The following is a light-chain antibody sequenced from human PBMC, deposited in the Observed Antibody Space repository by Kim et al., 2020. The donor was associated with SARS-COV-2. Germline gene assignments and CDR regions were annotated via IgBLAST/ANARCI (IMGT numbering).Light chain of an antibody. J-gene: IGKJ4*01. CDR2: GAS. Sequence: LSPGERATLSCRASQSVSSYLAWYQQKPGQPPRLLIYGASTRATGIPARFSGSGSGTDFTLTITSLESEDFAVYYCQQRSNWPLTFGGGTKVDIK. V-gene: IGKV3-11*01. CDR1: QSVSSY. CDR3: QQRSNWPLT.